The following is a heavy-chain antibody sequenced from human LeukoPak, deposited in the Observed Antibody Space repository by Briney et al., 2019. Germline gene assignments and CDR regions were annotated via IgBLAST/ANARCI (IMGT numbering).Heavy chain of an antibody. D-gene: IGHD1-7*01. Sequence: SETLSLTCTVSGGSISSGSYYWSWIRQPAGKGLEWIGRIYTSGSTNYNPSLKSRVTISVDTSKNQFSLKLSSVTAADTAVYYCAREGGNWNYDELDPWGQGTLVTVSS. CDR3: AREGGNWNYDELDP. V-gene: IGHV4-61*02. CDR2: IYTSGST. J-gene: IGHJ5*02. CDR1: GGSISSGSYY.